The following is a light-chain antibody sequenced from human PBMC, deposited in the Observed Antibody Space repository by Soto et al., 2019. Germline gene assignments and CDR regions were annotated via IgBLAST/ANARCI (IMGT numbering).Light chain of an antibody. V-gene: IGKV1-5*01. CDR1: QSMSSW. CDR3: QQYNSYLST. CDR2: DAS. Sequence: DIQMTQSPSTLSASVGDRVTITCRASQSMSSWLAWYQQKPGKAPKLLIYDASSLESGGPSRFSGSGSGTELTLTISSRQPDDFATYYCQQYNSYLSTFGQGTKLEIK. J-gene: IGKJ2*01.